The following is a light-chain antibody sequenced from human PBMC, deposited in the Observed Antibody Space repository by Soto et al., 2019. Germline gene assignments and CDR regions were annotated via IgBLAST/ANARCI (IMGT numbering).Light chain of an antibody. V-gene: IGLV2-8*01. Sequence: QSALTQPPSASGSPGQSVTISCTGTSSDVGAYNYVSWYQQLPGKAPKLIIYEVSKRPSGVPDPFSGSKSGNTASLTVSGLKAEDEADYYCTSYAGTYSFFYVFGTGTKLTVL. CDR3: TSYAGTYSFFYV. CDR2: EVS. J-gene: IGLJ1*01. CDR1: SSDVGAYNY.